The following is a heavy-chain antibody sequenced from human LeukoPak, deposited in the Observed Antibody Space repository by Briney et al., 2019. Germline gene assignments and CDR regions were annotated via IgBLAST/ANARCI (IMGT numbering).Heavy chain of an antibody. J-gene: IGHJ3*02. D-gene: IGHD3-3*01. CDR1: GGTFSSYT. CDR2: IIPILGIA. CDR3: ASLITIFGVVIQDAIDI. V-gene: IGHV1-69*02. Sequence: ASVKVSCKASGGTFSSYTISWVRQAPGQGLEWMGRIIPILGIANYAQKFQGRVTITADKSTSTAYMELSSLRSEDTAVYYCASLITIFGVVIQDAIDIWGQGTMVTVSS.